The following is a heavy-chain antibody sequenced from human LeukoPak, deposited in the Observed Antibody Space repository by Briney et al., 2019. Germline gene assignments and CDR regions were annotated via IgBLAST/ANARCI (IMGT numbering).Heavy chain of an antibody. CDR2: IYYSGST. D-gene: IGHD3-10*01. J-gene: IGHJ4*02. Sequence: GSLRLSCAASGFSFSSYWMSWVRQAPGKGLEWIGSIYYSGSTYYNPSLKSRVTISVDTSKNQFSLKLNSVTATDTAVYYRARHYGPWGQGTLVTVSS. CDR1: GFSFSSYW. CDR3: ARHYGP. V-gene: IGHV4-39*01.